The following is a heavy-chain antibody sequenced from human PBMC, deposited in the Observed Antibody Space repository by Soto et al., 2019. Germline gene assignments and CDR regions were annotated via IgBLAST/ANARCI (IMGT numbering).Heavy chain of an antibody. Sequence: SETLSLTCAVYGGSFSGYYWSWIRQPPGKGLEWIGEINHSGSTNYNPSLKSLVTISVDTSKNQFSLKLSSVTAADTAVDYCARDQAAAGTSQRPFDYWGQGTLVTVSS. V-gene: IGHV4-34*01. CDR2: INHSGST. CDR3: ARDQAAAGTSQRPFDY. J-gene: IGHJ4*02. D-gene: IGHD6-13*01. CDR1: GGSFSGYY.